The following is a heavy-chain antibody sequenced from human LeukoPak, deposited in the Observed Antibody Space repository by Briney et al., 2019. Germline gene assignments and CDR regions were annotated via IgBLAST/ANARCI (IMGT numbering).Heavy chain of an antibody. CDR1: GFTFSSYA. J-gene: IGHJ4*02. CDR3: ARAGEEQQLVFDY. D-gene: IGHD6-13*01. V-gene: IGHV3-64*01. Sequence: GGPLRLSCAASGFTFSSYAMHWVRQAPGKGLEYVSAISSNGGSTYYANSVKGRFTISRDNSKNTLYLQMGSLRAEDMAVYYCARAGEEQQLVFDYWGQGTLVTVSS. CDR2: ISSNGGST.